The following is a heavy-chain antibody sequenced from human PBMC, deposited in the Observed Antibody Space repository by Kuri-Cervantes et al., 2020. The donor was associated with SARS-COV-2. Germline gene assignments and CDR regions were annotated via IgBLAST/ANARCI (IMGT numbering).Heavy chain of an antibody. CDR3: VKDYDNTGFYPQLNY. CDR2: INIYGVTT. D-gene: IGHD3-22*01. V-gene: IGHV3-64D*08. J-gene: IGHJ4*02. Sequence: GGSLRLSCSASGFTFRRNEMHWVRQAPGKGLQYVSGINIYGVTTYSADSVKGRFSISRDNTRNLVYLQMSSLRPDDTAIYYCVKDYDNTGFYPQLNYWGQGTVVTVSS. CDR1: GFTFRRNE.